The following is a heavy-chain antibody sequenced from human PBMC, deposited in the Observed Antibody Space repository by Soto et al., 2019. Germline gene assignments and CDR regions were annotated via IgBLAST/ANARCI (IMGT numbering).Heavy chain of an antibody. CDR2: IEQDGSEK. Sequence: EVQLVESGGGLVQPGGSLRLSCAASGFTFSSYWMSWVRQAPVNGLEWVGNIEQDGSEKNYVDFMEGRFTISRDNAENSLYLQMNSLRAEDTAVYYCARIASAGRGWDVWGQGTTVVVSS. D-gene: IGHD6-13*01. CDR1: GFTFSSYW. CDR3: ARIASAGRGWDV. V-gene: IGHV3-7*01. J-gene: IGHJ6*02.